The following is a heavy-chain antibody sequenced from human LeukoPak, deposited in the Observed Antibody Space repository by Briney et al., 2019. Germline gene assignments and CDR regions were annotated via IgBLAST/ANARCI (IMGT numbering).Heavy chain of an antibody. J-gene: IGHJ4*02. CDR2: ISYDGSNK. CDR3: ARGGRDGYSAFDY. V-gene: IGHV3-30*01. CDR1: GFTFSSYA. Sequence: GRSLRLSCAASGFTFSSYAMHWVRQAPGKGLEWVAVISYDGSNKYYADSVKGRFTISRDNSKNTLYLQMNSLRAEDTAVYYCARGGRDGYSAFDYWGQGTLVTVSS. D-gene: IGHD5-24*01.